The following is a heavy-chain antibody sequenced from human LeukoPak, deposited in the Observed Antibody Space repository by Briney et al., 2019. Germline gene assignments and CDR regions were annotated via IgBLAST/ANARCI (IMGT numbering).Heavy chain of an antibody. D-gene: IGHD6-19*01. J-gene: IGHJ4*02. V-gene: IGHV3-9*01. CDR2: ISWNSGSI. Sequence: GGSLRLSCAGSGFIFNNYAMRWVRQPPGKGLEWVSGISWNSGSIDYADSVKGRFTIPRDNAKNSLYLQMNSLRVEDTAFYYCAKDNRRHYTSGPNPDSLHWGQGALVTVSS. CDR1: GFIFNNYA. CDR3: AKDNRRHYTSGPNPDSLH.